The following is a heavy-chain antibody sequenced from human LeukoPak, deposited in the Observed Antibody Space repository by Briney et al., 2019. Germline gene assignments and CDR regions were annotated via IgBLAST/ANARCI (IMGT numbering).Heavy chain of an antibody. D-gene: IGHD2-15*01. CDR1: GATINY. Sequence: ASVKVSCKTSGATINYIRWMRQAPGQGLEWMGWINSNIGGTSFAQIFQGRVSMTRDTSITTVYMELSSLKSDDTAVYYCASGLNTSGGFDLWGQGTMVTVSS. CDR2: INSNIGGT. CDR3: ASGLNTSGGFDL. V-gene: IGHV1-2*02. J-gene: IGHJ3*01.